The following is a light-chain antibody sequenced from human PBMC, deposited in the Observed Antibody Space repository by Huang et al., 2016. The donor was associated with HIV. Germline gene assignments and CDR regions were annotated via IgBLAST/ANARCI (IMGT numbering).Light chain of an antibody. J-gene: IGKJ2*01. V-gene: IGKV1-16*01. CDR3: HQYYSFPYT. Sequence: DIQMTQSPSSLSASVGDRVTVTCRASQGISNYLAWFQQKPGKAPKSLIYSASTLQTGVPTRFSGSGSGTDFTLTISGLQPDDSATYYCHQYYSFPYTFGQGTKLDIK. CDR1: QGISNY. CDR2: SAS.